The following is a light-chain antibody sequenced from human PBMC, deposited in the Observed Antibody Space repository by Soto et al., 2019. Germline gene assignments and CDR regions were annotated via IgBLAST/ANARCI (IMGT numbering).Light chain of an antibody. Sequence: EIGLTQSPGTLYLSPGERATLSCRASQSVGSRYLAWYQQKPGQAPRLLIYGTSNRATGIPDRFSGSGSGTDFTLTISRLEPEDFAVYFCQQHGSSPWTFGQGTRLEIK. CDR1: QSVGSRY. CDR2: GTS. CDR3: QQHGSSPWT. V-gene: IGKV3-20*01. J-gene: IGKJ5*01.